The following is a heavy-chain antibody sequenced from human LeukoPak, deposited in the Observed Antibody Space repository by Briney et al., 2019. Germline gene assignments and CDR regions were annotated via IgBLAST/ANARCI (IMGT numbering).Heavy chain of an antibody. V-gene: IGHV1-18*01. J-gene: IGHJ4*02. CDR2: ISAYNGNT. CDR3: ARVHESSYYYDSSGYSDY. CDR1: GYTFTSYA. Sequence: ASVKVSCKASGYTFTSYAMNWVRQAPGQGLEWMGWISAYNGNTNYAQKLQGRVTMTTDTSTSTAYMDLRSLRSDDTAMYYCARVHESSYYYDSSGYSDYWGQGTLVTVSS. D-gene: IGHD3-22*01.